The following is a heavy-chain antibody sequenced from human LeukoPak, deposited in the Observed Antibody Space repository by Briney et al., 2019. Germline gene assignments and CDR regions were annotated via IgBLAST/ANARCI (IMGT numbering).Heavy chain of an antibody. J-gene: IGHJ4*02. CDR2: ISAYNGNT. CDR1: GYTFTSYG. Sequence: GASVNVSCKASGYTFTSYGISWVRQAPGQGLEWMGWISAYNGNTNYAQKLQGRVTMTPATSTSTAYMELRRLRSHDTAVYYCARGGAADDFDYWGQGTLVTVSS. CDR3: ARGGAADDFDY. V-gene: IGHV1-18*01.